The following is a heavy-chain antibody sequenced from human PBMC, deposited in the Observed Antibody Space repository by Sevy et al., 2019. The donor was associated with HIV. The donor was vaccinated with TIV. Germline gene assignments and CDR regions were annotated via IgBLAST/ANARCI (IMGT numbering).Heavy chain of an antibody. J-gene: IGHJ4*02. D-gene: IGHD1-26*01. CDR3: ARHMRVGYSGSSSRGIDY. CDR1: GGSISSSSYY. V-gene: IGHV4-39*01. CDR2: IYYSGST. Sequence: SETLSLTCTVSGGSISSSSYYWGWIRQPPGKGLEWIGSIYYSGSTYYNPSLKSRVTISVDTSKNQFSLKLSSVTAADTAVYYCARHMRVGYSGSSSRGIDYWGPGTLVTVSS.